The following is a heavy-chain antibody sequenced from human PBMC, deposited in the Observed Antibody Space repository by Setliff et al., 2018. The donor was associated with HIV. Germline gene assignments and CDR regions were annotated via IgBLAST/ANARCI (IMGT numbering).Heavy chain of an antibody. CDR1: GYNFTSHD. D-gene: IGHD3-10*01. CDR3: ARQRGLRGYYGSNSLYYFDS. V-gene: IGHV1-8*01. Sequence: ASVKVSCKASGYNFTSHDINWVRQAPGQGLEWMGWMNPKSGNTGYARKFQGRVTMTRKTSISTAYMELRSLRSDDTAVYYCARQRGLRGYYGSNSLYYFDSWGQGTLVTVSS. CDR2: MNPKSGNT. J-gene: IGHJ4*02.